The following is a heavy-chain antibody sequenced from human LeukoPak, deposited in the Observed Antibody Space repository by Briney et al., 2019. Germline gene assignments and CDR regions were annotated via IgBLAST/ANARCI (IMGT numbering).Heavy chain of an antibody. V-gene: IGHV4-39*01. Sequence: SETLSLTCTVSGGSISSSSYYWGWIRQPPGKGLEWIGSIYYSGSTYYNPSLKSRVTISVVTSKNQFSLKLSSVTAADTAVYYCASAGPRGGLGNWFDPWGQGTLVTVSS. CDR2: IYYSGST. D-gene: IGHD3-16*01. J-gene: IGHJ5*02. CDR3: ASAGPRGGLGNWFDP. CDR1: GGSISSSSYY.